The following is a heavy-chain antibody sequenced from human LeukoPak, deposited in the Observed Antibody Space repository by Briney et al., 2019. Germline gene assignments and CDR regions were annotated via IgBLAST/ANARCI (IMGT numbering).Heavy chain of an antibody. Sequence: PSETLSLTCAVYGGSFSGYYWSWIRRPPGKGLERIGEINHSGSTNYNPSLKSRVTISVDTSKNQFSLKLSSVTAADTAVYYCARGSSGGDDYWGQGTLVTVSS. CDR1: GGSFSGYY. CDR3: ARGSSGGDDY. D-gene: IGHD2-15*01. V-gene: IGHV4-34*01. CDR2: INHSGST. J-gene: IGHJ4*02.